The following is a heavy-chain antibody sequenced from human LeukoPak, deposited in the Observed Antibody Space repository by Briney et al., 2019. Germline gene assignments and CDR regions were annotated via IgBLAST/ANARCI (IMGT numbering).Heavy chain of an antibody. CDR3: ARGYYDARGDSNPFDI. D-gene: IGHD3-22*01. J-gene: IGHJ3*02. Sequence: SETLSLTCTLSGGSISRSYWSWIRQPPGRGLEWIGYTSHSGSTNYKPSLKSRVSISVDTSKNQFSLKLTSVTAADTAMYYCARGYYDARGDSNPFDIWGQGTLVTVSS. CDR2: TSHSGST. CDR1: GGSISRSY. V-gene: IGHV4-59*01.